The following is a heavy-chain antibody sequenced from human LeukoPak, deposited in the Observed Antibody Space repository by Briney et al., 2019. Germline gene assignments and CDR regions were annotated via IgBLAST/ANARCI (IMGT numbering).Heavy chain of an antibody. Sequence: GGSLRLSCAASGFTFSSYSMKWVRQAPGKGLEWVSAISGSGDSTYYPDSVKGRFPISRDNSKNTLYLQMNSLRAEDTAVYYCPYFDYWGQGTLVTVSS. CDR1: GFTFSSYS. J-gene: IGHJ4*02. CDR2: ISGSGDST. V-gene: IGHV3-23*01. CDR3: PYFDY.